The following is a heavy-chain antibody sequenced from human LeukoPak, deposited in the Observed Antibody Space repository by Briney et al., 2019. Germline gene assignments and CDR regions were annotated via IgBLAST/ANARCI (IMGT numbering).Heavy chain of an antibody. J-gene: IGHJ6*02. CDR3: AKSPNPYYDFWSGPLTGYYGMDV. D-gene: IGHD3-3*01. V-gene: IGHV3-30*18. CDR1: GFTFSSYG. CDR2: ISYDGSNK. Sequence: GGSLRLSCAASGFTFSSYGMHWVRQAPGKGLEWVAVISYDGSNKYYADSVKGRFTISRDNPKNTLYLQMNSLRAEDTAVYYCAKSPNPYYDFWSGPLTGYYGMDVWGQGTTVTVSS.